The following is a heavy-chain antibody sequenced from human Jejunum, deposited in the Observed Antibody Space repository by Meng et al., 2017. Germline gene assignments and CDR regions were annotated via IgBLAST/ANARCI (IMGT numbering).Heavy chain of an antibody. Sequence: GESMKISCEASGFSFSSYTMSWVRQAPGKRLEWVSVISANGGGIYYPDYVKGLFTISRDNSKNTLYLEMNSLRAEDTATYYCARFADYGGDCPHDYWGQGTQVTVSS. CDR1: GFSFSSYT. CDR3: ARFADYGGDCPHDY. J-gene: IGHJ4*02. V-gene: IGHV3-23*01. D-gene: IGHD2-21*02. CDR2: ISANGGGI.